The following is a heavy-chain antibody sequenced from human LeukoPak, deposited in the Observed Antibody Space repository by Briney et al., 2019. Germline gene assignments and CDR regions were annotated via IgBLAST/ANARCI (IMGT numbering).Heavy chain of an antibody. D-gene: IGHD5-18*01. CDR3: APGDSYGYAFDY. J-gene: IGHJ4*02. CDR2: IDWDDDK. CDR1: GRSRSTSGMC. V-gene: IGHV2-70*17. Sequence: SGPALVKLTQTLTLTGTFSGRSRSTSGMCVSWIRQPPGKALEWLARIDWDDDKFYSTSLKTRLTISRDTSKNQVVLSMTNMDPVDTATECYAPGDSYGYAFDYWGQGALVTVSS.